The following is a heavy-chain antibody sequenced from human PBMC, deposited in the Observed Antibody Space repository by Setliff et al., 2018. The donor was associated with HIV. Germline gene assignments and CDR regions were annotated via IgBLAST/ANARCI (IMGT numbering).Heavy chain of an antibody. CDR2: INPDSGGT. CDR1: GYTFTGYY. V-gene: IGHV1-2*06. D-gene: IGHD3-22*01. CDR3: ARGGQWLLRETGFDP. J-gene: IGHJ5*02. Sequence: ASVKVSCKASGYTFTGYYMHWVRQAPGQGLEWVGRINPDSGGTNYAQRFQGRVTMTRDTSISTAYMELSSLRSEDTAVYYCARGGQWLLRETGFDPWGQGTLVTVSS.